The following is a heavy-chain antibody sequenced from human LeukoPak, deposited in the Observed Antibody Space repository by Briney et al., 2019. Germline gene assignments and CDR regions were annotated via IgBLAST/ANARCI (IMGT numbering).Heavy chain of an antibody. J-gene: IGHJ3*02. D-gene: IGHD3-9*01. Sequence: GRSLRLSCAASGFTFSSYGMHWVRQAPGKGLGWVAVISYDGSNKYYADSVKGRFTISRDNSKNTLYLQMNSLRAEDTAVYYCAKDRGRYYDIPTYAFDIWGQGTMVTVSS. CDR2: ISYDGSNK. V-gene: IGHV3-30*18. CDR3: AKDRGRYYDIPTYAFDI. CDR1: GFTFSSYG.